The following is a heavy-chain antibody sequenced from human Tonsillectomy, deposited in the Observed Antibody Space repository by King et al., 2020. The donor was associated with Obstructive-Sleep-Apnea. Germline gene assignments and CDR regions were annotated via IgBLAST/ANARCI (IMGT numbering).Heavy chain of an antibody. J-gene: IGHJ4*02. Sequence: VQLVESGGGLVQPGGSLRLSCSASGFTFISYTLTWVRQAPGKGREWVSAISGSGVNTYYSGSVQGRFTISRDNSKNTRYLHMNSLRAEDTAIYYCAEVGATSSFDYWGQGTLVTVSS. D-gene: IGHD1-26*01. CDR2: ISGSGVNT. CDR1: GFTFISYT. V-gene: IGHV3-23*04. CDR3: AEVGATSSFDY.